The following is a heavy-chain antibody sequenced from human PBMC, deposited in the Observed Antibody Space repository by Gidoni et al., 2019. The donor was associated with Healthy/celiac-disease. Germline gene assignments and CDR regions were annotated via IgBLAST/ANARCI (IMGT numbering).Heavy chain of an antibody. CDR1: GGSFSGYY. CDR3: ARGGLRLATGY. D-gene: IGHD5-12*01. Sequence: QVQLQQWGAGLLKPSETLSLPCAVYGGSFSGYYWSWIRQPPGKGLEWIGEINHSGSTNYNPSLKSRVTISVDTSKNQFSLKLSSVTAADTAVYYCARGGLRLATGYWGQGTLVTVSS. J-gene: IGHJ4*02. CDR2: INHSGST. V-gene: IGHV4-34*01.